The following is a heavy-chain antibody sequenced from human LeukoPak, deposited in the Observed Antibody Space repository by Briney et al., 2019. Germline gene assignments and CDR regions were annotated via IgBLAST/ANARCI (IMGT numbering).Heavy chain of an antibody. D-gene: IGHD6-6*01. Sequence: GGSLTLSCPASGFTFISYSMNWVRQAPGKGLEWVSSISSSRSYIYYADSVKGRFTTSRDNVKNSLYLQMNSLRAEDTAVYYCARDGPHSSSSHYWGQGTLVTVSS. J-gene: IGHJ4*02. V-gene: IGHV3-21*01. CDR3: ARDGPHSSSSHY. CDR2: ISSSRSYI. CDR1: GFTFISYS.